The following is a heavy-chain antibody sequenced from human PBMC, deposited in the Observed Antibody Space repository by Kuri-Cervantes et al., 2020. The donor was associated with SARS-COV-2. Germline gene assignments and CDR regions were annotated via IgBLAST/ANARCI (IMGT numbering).Heavy chain of an antibody. V-gene: IGHV4-34*01. J-gene: IGHJ6*02. CDR1: GGSFSGYY. D-gene: IGHD2-2*01. CDR3: ARSAYCSSTSCYPYYYYYYGMDV. CDR2: INHSGST. Sequence: SQTLSLTCAVYGGSFSGYYWSWIRQPPGKGLEWIGEINHSGSTNYNPSLKSRVTISVDTSKNQFSLKLSSVTAADTAVYYCARSAYCSSTSCYPYYYYYYGMDVWGQGTTVTVSS.